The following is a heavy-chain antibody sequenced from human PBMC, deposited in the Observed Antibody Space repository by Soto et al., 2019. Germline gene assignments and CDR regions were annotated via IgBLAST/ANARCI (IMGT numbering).Heavy chain of an antibody. CDR3: AKNDGAAAGRLDD. CDR2: IDPSDSYT. D-gene: IGHD6-13*01. V-gene: IGHV5-10-1*01. CDR1: GSRFSSYV. Sequence: XEPLQSSCKGAGSRFSSYVLRWVRQMPGKGLEWMGRIDPSDSYTDYSPSFQGHVTISADKSISTAYLQWSSLKASDTAMYYCAKNDGAAAGRLDDWGQGTLVTGSS. J-gene: IGHJ4*02.